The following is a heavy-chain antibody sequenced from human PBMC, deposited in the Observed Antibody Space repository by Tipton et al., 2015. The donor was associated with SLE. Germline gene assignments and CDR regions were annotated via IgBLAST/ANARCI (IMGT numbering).Heavy chain of an antibody. CDR3: AREQWELPDYYYYMDV. CDR1: GGSFSGNY. D-gene: IGHD1-26*01. CDR2: MYYSGSS. J-gene: IGHJ6*03. V-gene: IGHV4-34*11. Sequence: TLSLTCAVFGGSFSGNYWIWIRQTPGKGLEWIGSMYYSGSSYFNPSLKSRVTISLDTSKKQFSLRLTSVTAADTVVYYCAREQWELPDYYYYMDVWGKGTTVTVSS.